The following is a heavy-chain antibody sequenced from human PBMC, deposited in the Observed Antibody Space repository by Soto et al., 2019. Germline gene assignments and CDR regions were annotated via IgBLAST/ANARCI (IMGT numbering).Heavy chain of an antibody. V-gene: IGHV3-30-3*01. CDR1: GFTFSSYA. CDR3: ARALDRFGDYTY. D-gene: IGHD3-10*01. J-gene: IGHJ4*02. CDR2: ISYDGSNK. Sequence: QVQLVESGGGVVQPGRSLRLSCAASGFTFSSYAMHWVRQAPGKGLEWVAVISYDGSNKYYADSVKGRFTISRDNSKNTLYLQMNSLRAEDTAVYYCARALDRFGDYTYWGQGTLVTVSS.